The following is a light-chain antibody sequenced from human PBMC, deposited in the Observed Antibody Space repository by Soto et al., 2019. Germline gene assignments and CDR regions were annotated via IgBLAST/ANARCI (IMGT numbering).Light chain of an antibody. V-gene: IGLV2-14*01. CDR3: SSYTSSSTYV. CDR2: EVS. J-gene: IGLJ1*01. Sequence: QSALTQPASVSGSPGQSITISCTGSSTDVGGYNYVSWYQQHPGKAPKVMIYEVSNQPSGVSNRFSGSKSGNTASLTISGLQAEDEADYYCSSYTSSSTYVFGTGTKVTVL. CDR1: STDVGGYNY.